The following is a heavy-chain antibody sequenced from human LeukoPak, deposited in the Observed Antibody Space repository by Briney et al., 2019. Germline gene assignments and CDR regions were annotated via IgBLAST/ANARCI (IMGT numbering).Heavy chain of an antibody. CDR2: ISYDGSNK. J-gene: IGHJ4*02. V-gene: IGHV3-30-3*01. D-gene: IGHD5-18*01. Sequence: PGGSLRLSCEASGFTFSSYAMHWVRQAPGKGLEWVAVISYDGSNKYYADSVKGRFTISRDNSKNTLSLQMNSLRAEDTAVYYCARAISYGYGNPPDYWGQGTLVTVSS. CDR1: GFTFSSYA. CDR3: ARAISYGYGNPPDY.